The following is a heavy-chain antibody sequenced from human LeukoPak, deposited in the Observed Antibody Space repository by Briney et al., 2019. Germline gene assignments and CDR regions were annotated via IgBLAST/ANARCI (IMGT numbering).Heavy chain of an antibody. CDR3: TRAPYCSSTSCYEGGAY. Sequence: SETLSLTCAVYGGSFSGYYWSWIRQPPGKGLEWIGEINHSGSTNYNPSLKSRVTISVDTSKNQFSLKLSSVTAADTAEYYCTRAPYCSSTSCYEGGAYWGQGTLVTVPS. V-gene: IGHV4-34*01. D-gene: IGHD2-2*01. CDR1: GGSFSGYY. J-gene: IGHJ4*02. CDR2: INHSGST.